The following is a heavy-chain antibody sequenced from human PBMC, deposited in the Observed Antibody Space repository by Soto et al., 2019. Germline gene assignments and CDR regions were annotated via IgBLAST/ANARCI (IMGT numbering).Heavy chain of an antibody. Sequence: PGGSLRLSCAASGFTFSSYAMHWVRQAPGKGLEWVAVISYDGSNKYYADSVKGRFTISRDNSKNTLYLQMNSLRAEDTAVYYCARNGVVLYYYYYYGMDVWGKGTTVTVTS. V-gene: IGHV3-30-3*01. J-gene: IGHJ6*04. CDR1: GFTFSSYA. CDR3: ARNGVVLYYYYYYGMDV. D-gene: IGHD3-3*01. CDR2: ISYDGSNK.